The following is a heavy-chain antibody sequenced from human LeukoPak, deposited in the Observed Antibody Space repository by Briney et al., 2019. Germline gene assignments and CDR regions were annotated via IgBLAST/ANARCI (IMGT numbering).Heavy chain of an antibody. CDR2: IYYSGST. CDR1: GGSISSSSYY. CDR3: ARHDHYYGSGKGFDY. Sequence: SETLSLTCTVSGGSISSSSYYWGWIRQPPGKGLEWIGSIYYSGSTYYNPSLKSRVTISVDTSKNQFSLKLSSVTAADTAVYYCARHDHYYGSGKGFDYWGQGTPVTVSS. J-gene: IGHJ4*02. V-gene: IGHV4-39*01. D-gene: IGHD3-10*01.